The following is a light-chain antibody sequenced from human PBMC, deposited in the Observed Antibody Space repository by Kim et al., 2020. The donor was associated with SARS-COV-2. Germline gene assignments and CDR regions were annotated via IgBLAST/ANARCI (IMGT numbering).Light chain of an antibody. CDR2: MTS. CDR1: QSLDDW. Sequence: DIQMTQSPSTLSANVGDRVSITCRASQSLDDWLAWYQHKTGKAPKLLIYMTSNLQNGVSSRFSGSGFGTEFTLTINSLQPDDFATDYCQQNRYYSYTFGPGTKVDIK. J-gene: IGKJ3*01. CDR3: QQNRYYSYT. V-gene: IGKV1-5*03.